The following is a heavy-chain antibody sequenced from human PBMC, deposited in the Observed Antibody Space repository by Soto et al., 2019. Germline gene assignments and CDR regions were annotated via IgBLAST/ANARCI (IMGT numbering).Heavy chain of an antibody. Sequence: QVQLVESGGGVVQPGRSLRLSCAASGFTFSSYGMHWVRQAPGKGLEWVAVISYDGSNKYYADSVKGRFTISRDNSKNTLYLQMNSLRAEDMAVYYCAKEGRYYGSGADYWGQGTLVTVSS. V-gene: IGHV3-30*18. CDR1: GFTFSSYG. D-gene: IGHD3-10*01. J-gene: IGHJ4*02. CDR2: ISYDGSNK. CDR3: AKEGRYYGSGADY.